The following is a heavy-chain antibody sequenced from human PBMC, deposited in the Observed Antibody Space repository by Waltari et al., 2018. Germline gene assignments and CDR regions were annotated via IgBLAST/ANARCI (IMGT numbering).Heavy chain of an antibody. D-gene: IGHD6-13*01. CDR1: GYTFTGYY. V-gene: IGHV1-2*02. CDR2: INPNSG. Sequence: QVQLVQSGAEVKKPGASVKVSCKASGYTFTGYYMHWVRQAPGQGLEWMGWINPNSGDTSISTAYMELSRLRSDDTAVYYCARESGRTFIAAAGSFDYWGQGTLVTVSS. CDR3: ARESGRTFIAAAGSFDY. J-gene: IGHJ4*02.